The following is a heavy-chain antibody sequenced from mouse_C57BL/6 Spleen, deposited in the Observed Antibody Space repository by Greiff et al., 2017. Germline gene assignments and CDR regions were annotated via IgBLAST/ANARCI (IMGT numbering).Heavy chain of an antibody. D-gene: IGHD1-1*01. CDR3: ARWAYGSSYGYFDV. Sequence: VHVKQSGPELVKPGASVKISCKASGYSFTDYNMNWVKQSNGKSLEWIGVINPNYGTTSYNQKFKGKATLTVDQSSSTAYMQLNSLTSEDSAVYYCARWAYGSSYGYFDVWGTGTTVTVSS. CDR2: INPNYGTT. CDR1: GYSFTDYN. V-gene: IGHV1-39*01. J-gene: IGHJ1*03.